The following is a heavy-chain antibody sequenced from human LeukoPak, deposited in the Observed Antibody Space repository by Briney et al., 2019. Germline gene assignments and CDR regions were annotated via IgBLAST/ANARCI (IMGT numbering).Heavy chain of an antibody. J-gene: IGHJ4*02. CDR2: ISGSGGAT. Sequence: TGGSLRLSCAASGFTFSSYAMSWVRQAPGKGLEWVSVISGSGGATYYADSVKGRFTISRDNSKNTLYLQMNSLRAEDTAVYYCAKGRGYCTGGSCYSDYWGQGTLVTVSS. CDR3: AKGRGYCTGGSCYSDY. CDR1: GFTFSSYA. D-gene: IGHD2-15*01. V-gene: IGHV3-23*01.